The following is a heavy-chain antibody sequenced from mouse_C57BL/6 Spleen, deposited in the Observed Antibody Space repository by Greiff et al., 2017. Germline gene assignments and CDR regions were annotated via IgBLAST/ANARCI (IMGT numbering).Heavy chain of an antibody. Sequence: VQLQQSVAELVRPGASVKLSCTASGYNFTNTYIHWVKQRPEQGLEWIGRIDPANGNTNYAPKFQGKATVTADTSSNTAYLQLSSLTSEDAAIYYCSRHGRGKYYFDYWGQGTTLTVSA. J-gene: IGHJ2*01. V-gene: IGHV14-3*01. CDR2: IDPANGNT. CDR3: SRHGRGKYYFDY. CDR1: GYNFTNTY.